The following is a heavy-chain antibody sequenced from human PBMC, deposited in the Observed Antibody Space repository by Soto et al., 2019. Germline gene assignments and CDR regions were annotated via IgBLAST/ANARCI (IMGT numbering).Heavy chain of an antibody. CDR2: INAGNGNT. CDR1: GYTFTSYY. J-gene: IGHJ6*02. CDR3: ARDGVAAAGRYYYGMDV. D-gene: IGHD6-13*01. Sequence: ASVKVSCKASGYTFTSYYMHWVRQAPGQGLEWMGWINAGNGNTKYSQKFQGRVTITRDTSASTAYMELSSLRSEDTAVYYCARDGVAAAGRYYYGMDVWGQGTTVTVSS. V-gene: IGHV1-3*01.